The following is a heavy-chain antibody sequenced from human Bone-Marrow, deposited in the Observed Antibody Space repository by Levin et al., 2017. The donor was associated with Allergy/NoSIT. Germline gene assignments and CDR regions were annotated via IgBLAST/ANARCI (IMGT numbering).Heavy chain of an antibody. J-gene: IGHJ4*02. CDR3: AKNLGADEGDDILTGLFDY. Sequence: GGSLRLSCGASGFTFDTFTMSWVRQGPGRGLEWLADISGSGGRTYYADSVKGRFSISRDNSKNIVYLQMNSLRGEDPAVSYCAKNLGADEGDDILTGLFDYWGQGTLVTVSS. CDR2: ISGSGGRT. D-gene: IGHD3-9*01. CDR1: GFTFDTFT. V-gene: IGHV3-23*01.